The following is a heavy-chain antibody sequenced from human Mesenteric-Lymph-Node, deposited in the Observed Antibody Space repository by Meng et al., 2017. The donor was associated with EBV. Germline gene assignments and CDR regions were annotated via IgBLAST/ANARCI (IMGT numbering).Heavy chain of an antibody. CDR1: GYTFTDYA. CDR3: ARTYRSGWYFFDF. J-gene: IGHJ4*01. Sequence: QGQLVPSGAVVRKPGASMKVSCQASGYTFTDYAIHWVRQAPGQRLEWMGWINAGNDNTMYSQKFQGRVTITRDRSASTAYLDLSGLRSEDTAVYYCARTYRSGWYFFDFWGQGTLVTVSS. D-gene: IGHD6-19*01. CDR2: INAGNDNT. V-gene: IGHV1-3*01.